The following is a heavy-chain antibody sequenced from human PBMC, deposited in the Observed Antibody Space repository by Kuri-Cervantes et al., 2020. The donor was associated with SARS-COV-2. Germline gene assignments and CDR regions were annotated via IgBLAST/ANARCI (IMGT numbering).Heavy chain of an antibody. J-gene: IGHJ5*02. Sequence: SETLSLTCTVSGASISSSNYCWGWIRQPPGKGLEWIGTIFYSGSTYYNPSLKSRVTISVDTSKNQFSLKLSSVTAADTAVYYCARDPNANHNNWFDPWGQGTLVTVSS. V-gene: IGHV4-39*07. CDR3: ARDPNANHNNWFDP. CDR2: IFYSGST. CDR1: GASISSSNYC. D-gene: IGHD4/OR15-4a*01.